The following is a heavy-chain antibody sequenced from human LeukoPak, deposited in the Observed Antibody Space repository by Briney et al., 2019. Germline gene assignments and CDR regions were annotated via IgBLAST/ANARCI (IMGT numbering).Heavy chain of an antibody. CDR1: GGSFSGYY. CDR3: ARGGILQHLYGMDV. CDR2: INHSGST. Sequence: PSETLSLTCALYGGSFSGYYWSWIRQPPGKGLEWIGEINHSGSTNYNPSLKSRVTISVDTSKNQFSLKLSSVTAADTAVYYCARGGILQHLYGMDVWGQGTTVTVSS. V-gene: IGHV4-34*01. J-gene: IGHJ6*02. D-gene: IGHD5-18*01.